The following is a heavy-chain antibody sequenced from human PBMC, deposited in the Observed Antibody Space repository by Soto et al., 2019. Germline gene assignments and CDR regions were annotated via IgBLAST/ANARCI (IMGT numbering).Heavy chain of an antibody. D-gene: IGHD6-19*01. V-gene: IGHV4-4*02. Sequence: QMQLQESGPGLVKPSETLSLTCAVSSASIISEQRWSWVRQPPGKGLEWIGEIHHSGSTNNHPSLRGRVTMSVDKSKDQFALNLNSVPAADTAVYYCARSFGWYAIDQWGQGTLVIVSS. CDR2: IHHSGST. CDR3: ARSFGWYAIDQ. CDR1: SASIISEQR. J-gene: IGHJ4*02.